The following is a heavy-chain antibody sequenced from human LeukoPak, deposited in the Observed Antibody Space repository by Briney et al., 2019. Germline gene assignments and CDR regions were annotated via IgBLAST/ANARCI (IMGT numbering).Heavy chain of an antibody. CDR2: IYPGDSNT. Sequence: GESLKISCQGFEYDFRTYWIAWVRQMPGQGLEWMGIIYPGDSNTRYSPSFQGQVTISVDKSISTTYLQWSSLKASDSAMYYCARPVGSPYYFDYWGQGTLVTVSS. CDR1: EYDFRTYW. V-gene: IGHV5-51*01. CDR3: ARPVGSPYYFDY. D-gene: IGHD1-26*01. J-gene: IGHJ4*02.